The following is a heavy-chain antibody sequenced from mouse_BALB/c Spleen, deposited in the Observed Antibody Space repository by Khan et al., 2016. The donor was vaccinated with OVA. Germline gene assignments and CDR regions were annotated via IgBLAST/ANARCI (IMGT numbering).Heavy chain of an antibody. CDR3: ARPAYDGYYDD. J-gene: IGHJ2*01. V-gene: IGHV1S137*01. CDR2: ISTYSGNT. Sequence: QVQLQQSGPELVMPGVSVKISCKGSGYTFTAYAMYWVKQSHAESLEWIGLISTYSGNTNYNQKFKCKATMTVDKSSTTAYLELARLTSEDSAILYSARPAYDGYYDDSGQGTTLTVSA. CDR1: GYTFTAYA. D-gene: IGHD2-3*01.